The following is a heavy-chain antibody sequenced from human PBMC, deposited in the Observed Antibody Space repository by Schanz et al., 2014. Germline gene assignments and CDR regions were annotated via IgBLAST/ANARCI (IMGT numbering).Heavy chain of an antibody. V-gene: IGHV1-18*01. D-gene: IGHD6-19*01. Sequence: QVQLVQSGPEVKEPGASVKVSCEASRYTFNTYGLNWVRQAPGQGLEWMGWISAYTNNTNYAQKVQGRVTMATDTATGTAYMELRSLRSDDTAVYYCARGGYSSGWYDRDIAHFDYWGQGTLVTVSS. CDR2: ISAYTNNT. CDR3: ARGGYSSGWYDRDIAHFDY. J-gene: IGHJ4*02. CDR1: RYTFNTYG.